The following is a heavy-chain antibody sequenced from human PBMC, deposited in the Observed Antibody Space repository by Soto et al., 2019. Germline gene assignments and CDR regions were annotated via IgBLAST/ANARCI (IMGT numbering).Heavy chain of an antibody. CDR3: ARVSGSYYYGMDV. Sequence: QAQLQESGPGLVKPSGTLSLTCAVTGGSISSSNWWSWVRQPPGKGLEWIGEIYHSGSTNYNPSLKSRVTISVDKSKNQFSLKLSSVIAADTAVYYCARVSGSYYYGMDVWGQGTTVTVSS. V-gene: IGHV4-4*02. D-gene: IGHD1-26*01. CDR2: IYHSGST. CDR1: GGSISSSNW. J-gene: IGHJ6*02.